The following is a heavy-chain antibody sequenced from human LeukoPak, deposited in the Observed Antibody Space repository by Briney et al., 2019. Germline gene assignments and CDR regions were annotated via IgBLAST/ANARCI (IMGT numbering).Heavy chain of an antibody. CDR2: INHSGST. CDR1: GGSFSGYY. CDR3: CGAAGGNFDY. D-gene: IGHD6-13*01. V-gene: IGHV4-34*01. Sequence: SETLSLTCAVYGGSFSGYYWSWIRQPPGKGLEWIGEINHSGSTNYNPSLKSRVTISVDTSKNQFSLKLSSVTAADTAVYYCCGAAGGNFDYWGQGTLVTVSS. J-gene: IGHJ4*02.